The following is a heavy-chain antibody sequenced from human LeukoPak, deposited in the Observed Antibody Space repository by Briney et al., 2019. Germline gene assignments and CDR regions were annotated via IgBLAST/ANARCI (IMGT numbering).Heavy chain of an antibody. D-gene: IGHD6-19*01. V-gene: IGHV3-74*01. Sequence: GGSLRLSCAASGFTFSSYWMHWVRQPPGKGLVWVSRINSDGSSTSYADSVKGRFTISRDNAKNTLYLQMNSLRAEDTAVYYCARGSVAGTGYFDYWGQGTLVTVSS. CDR2: INSDGSST. J-gene: IGHJ4*02. CDR1: GFTFSSYW. CDR3: ARGSVAGTGYFDY.